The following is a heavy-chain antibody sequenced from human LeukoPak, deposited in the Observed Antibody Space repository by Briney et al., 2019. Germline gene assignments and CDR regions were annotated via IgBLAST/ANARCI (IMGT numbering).Heavy chain of an antibody. CDR1: GDSVSSNSAA. Sequence: SQTLSLTCAISGDSVSSNSAAWNWIRKSPSRGLEWLGRTYYRSKWYNVYATSVKSRLAIDPDTSNNQFSLQLDSLTPDDTAVYYCARESRGARITSYAFDMWGQGTMVTVSS. D-gene: IGHD2-15*01. J-gene: IGHJ3*02. V-gene: IGHV6-1*01. CDR3: ARESRGARITSYAFDM. CDR2: TYYRSKWYN.